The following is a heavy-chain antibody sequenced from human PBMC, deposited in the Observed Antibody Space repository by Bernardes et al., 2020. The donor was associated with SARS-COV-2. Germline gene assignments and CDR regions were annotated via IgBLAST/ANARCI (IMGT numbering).Heavy chain of an antibody. V-gene: IGHV3-33*01. CDR3: ARDGRLGSGDFYVMDV. D-gene: IGHD1-26*01. J-gene: IGHJ6*02. Sequence: GGSLRLSCTASGFTFSTYGMHWVRQAPGKGLEWVGVIWYDGSNKYYAEAVKGRFSISRDNFKNTMHLQISSLRVEDTAVYYCARDGRLGSGDFYVMDVWGQGTTVTVSS. CDR1: GFTFSTYG. CDR2: IWYDGSNK.